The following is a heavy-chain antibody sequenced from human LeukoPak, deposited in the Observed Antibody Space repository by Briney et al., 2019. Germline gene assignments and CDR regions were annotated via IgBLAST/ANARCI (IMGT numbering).Heavy chain of an antibody. Sequence: ASVKVSCKASGYTFTSYYMHWVRQAPGQGLEWMGWISAYNGNTNYAQKLQGRVTMTTDTSTSTAYMELRSLRSDDTAVYYCARVTTNTQWIDYWGQGTLVTVSS. V-gene: IGHV1-18*04. J-gene: IGHJ4*02. D-gene: IGHD3-22*01. CDR2: ISAYNGNT. CDR1: GYTFTSYY. CDR3: ARVTTNTQWIDY.